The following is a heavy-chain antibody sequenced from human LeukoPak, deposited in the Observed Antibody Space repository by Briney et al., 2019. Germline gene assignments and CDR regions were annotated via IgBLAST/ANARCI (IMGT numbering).Heavy chain of an antibody. CDR2: ISSSSSYI. J-gene: IGHJ4*02. V-gene: IGHV3-21*01. CDR3: ARVPPGLWFEYYFDY. D-gene: IGHD3-10*01. Sequence: PGGSLRLSCAASGFTFSSYSMNWVRQAPGKGLEWVSSISSSSSYIYYADSVKGRFTTSRDNAKNSLYLQMNSLRAEDTAVYYCARVPPGLWFEYYFDYWGQGTLVTVSS. CDR1: GFTFSSYS.